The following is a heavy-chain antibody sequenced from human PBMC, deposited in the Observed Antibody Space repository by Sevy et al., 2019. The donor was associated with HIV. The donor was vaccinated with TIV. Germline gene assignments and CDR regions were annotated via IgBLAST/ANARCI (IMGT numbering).Heavy chain of an antibody. D-gene: IGHD4-17*01. Sequence: SETLSLTCTVSGGSISSGGYYWSWIRQHPGKGLEWIGYIYYSGSTYYNPSLQSRVTISVDTSKNQFSLKLSSVTAADTAVYYCARMGRMTTVTTDYDAFDIWGQGTMVTVSS. CDR3: ARMGRMTTVTTDYDAFDI. CDR2: IYYSGST. J-gene: IGHJ3*02. CDR1: GGSISSGGYY. V-gene: IGHV4-31*03.